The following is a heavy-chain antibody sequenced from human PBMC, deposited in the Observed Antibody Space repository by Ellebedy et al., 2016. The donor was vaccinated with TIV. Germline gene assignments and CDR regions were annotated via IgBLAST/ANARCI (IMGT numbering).Heavy chain of an antibody. V-gene: IGHV1-46*04. CDR1: RYTFPSYY. CDR3: ARDQVGATKEGAFDI. D-gene: IGHD1-26*01. J-gene: IGHJ3*02. Sequence: ASVKVSCKASRYTFPSYYMHWVRQAPGQGLEWMGIINPSGGSTSYAQKLQGRVTMTRDTSTRTVYMELRNLSSEDTAVYYCARDQVGATKEGAFDIWGQGTMVTVSS. CDR2: INPSGGST.